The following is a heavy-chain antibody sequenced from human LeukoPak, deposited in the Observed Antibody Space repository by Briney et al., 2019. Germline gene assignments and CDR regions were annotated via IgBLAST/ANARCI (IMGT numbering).Heavy chain of an antibody. J-gene: IGHJ6*03. CDR1: GFTFSSYA. V-gene: IGHV3-23*01. D-gene: IGHD1-26*01. CDR3: AKDKGVGATFYFLYMDV. CDR2: ISRSGGST. Sequence: GGSLRLSCAASGFTFSSYAMSWVRQAPGKGLERVSAISRSGGSTYYADSVKGRFIISRDNSKNTLYLQMNSLRAEDTAVYYCAKDKGVGATFYFLYMDVWGKGTTVTVSS.